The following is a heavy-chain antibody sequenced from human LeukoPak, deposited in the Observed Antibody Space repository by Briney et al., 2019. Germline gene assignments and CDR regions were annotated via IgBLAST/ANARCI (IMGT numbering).Heavy chain of an antibody. CDR2: IRSKVNNYAT. Sequence: PGGSLRLSCAASGFTFSGSAMHWVRQASGKGLEWVGRIRSKVNNYATTYTASVKGRFTISRDDSKNTAYLQMNSLKTEDTAVYYCTTLTVTTMYYYYYYMDVWGKGTTVTISS. V-gene: IGHV3-73*01. CDR3: TTLTVTTMYYYYYYMDV. CDR1: GFTFSGSA. J-gene: IGHJ6*03. D-gene: IGHD4-17*01.